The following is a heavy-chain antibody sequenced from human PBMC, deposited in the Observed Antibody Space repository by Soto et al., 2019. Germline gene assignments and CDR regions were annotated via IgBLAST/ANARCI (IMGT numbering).Heavy chain of an antibody. J-gene: IGHJ4*01. D-gene: IGHD2-8*01. CDR3: AKLGFVLMELYYFHQ. CDR1: GFTFSSYA. Sequence: GSLSLSCTASGFTFSSYAMSWVRQAPGKELEWVSTISGNSGKTNYAESVKGRFSISRDNSKNTVHLQLDSLRAEDTAVYFCAKLGFVLMELYYFHQWGHGTLVTVSS. V-gene: IGHV3-23*01. CDR2: ISGNSGKT.